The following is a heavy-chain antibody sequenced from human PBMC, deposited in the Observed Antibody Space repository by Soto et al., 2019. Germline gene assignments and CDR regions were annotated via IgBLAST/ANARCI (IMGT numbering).Heavy chain of an antibody. CDR3: ARSYNWNYGWFDP. V-gene: IGHV1-69*06. Sequence: SVKVSCKASGGTFSSYAISWVRQAPGQGLEWMGGIIPIFGTANYAQKFQGRVTITADKSTSTAYMELSSLRSEDTAVYYCARSYNWNYGWFDPWGQGTLVTVSS. CDR2: IIPIFGTA. CDR1: GGTFSSYA. D-gene: IGHD1-7*01. J-gene: IGHJ5*02.